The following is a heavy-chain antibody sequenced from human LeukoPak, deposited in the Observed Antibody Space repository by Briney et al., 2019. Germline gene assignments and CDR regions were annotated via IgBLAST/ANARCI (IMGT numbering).Heavy chain of an antibody. D-gene: IGHD6-19*01. V-gene: IGHV1-8*01. CDR1: GYSFTNFD. CDR3: ARGPQWRGDYYYMGV. J-gene: IGHJ6*03. Sequence: GASVKVSCKASGYSFTNFDINWVRQATGQGLEWMGWMNPNSGNKGYAQQFQCRVSMTMNTSITTAYMELSSLRSEDTAVYYCARGPQWRGDYYYMGVWGRGTTVTVSS. CDR2: MNPNSGNK.